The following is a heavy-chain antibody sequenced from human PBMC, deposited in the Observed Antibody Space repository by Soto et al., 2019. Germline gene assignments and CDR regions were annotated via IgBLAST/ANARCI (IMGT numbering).Heavy chain of an antibody. CDR2: ISWNSGSI. J-gene: IGHJ4*02. V-gene: IGHV3-9*01. CDR1: GFTFDDYA. D-gene: IGHD6-13*01. CDR3: SKDREAAADYFDY. Sequence: EVQLVESGGGLVQPGRSLRLSCAASGFTFDDYAMHWVRQAPGKGLEWVSGISWNSGSIGYADSVKGRFTISRDNAKTSLYLQMNSLRAEDTALYYCSKDREAAADYFDYWGQGPLVTVSS.